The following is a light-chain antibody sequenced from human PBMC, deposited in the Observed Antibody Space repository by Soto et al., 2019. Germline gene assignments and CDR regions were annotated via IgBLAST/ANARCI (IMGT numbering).Light chain of an antibody. Sequence: QSVLTQPASVSGSPAQSITISCTGTSSDVGGYNFVSWYQHHPGKAPKLIIYDVSNRPSGVSNRFSGSKSGNTASLTISGLQAEDEADYYCTSYTSSITYVFGTGTKVTVL. CDR3: TSYTSSITYV. CDR2: DVS. CDR1: SSDVGGYNF. V-gene: IGLV2-14*03. J-gene: IGLJ1*01.